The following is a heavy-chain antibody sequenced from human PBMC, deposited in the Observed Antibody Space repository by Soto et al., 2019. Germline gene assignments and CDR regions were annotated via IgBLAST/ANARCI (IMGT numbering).Heavy chain of an antibody. CDR2: INHSGST. Sequence: SETLSLTCAVHGGSFSGYYWSWIRQPPGKGLEWIGEINHSGSTNYNPSLKSRVTISVDTPKNQFSLKLSSVTAADTAVYYCARNPLGRYYFDYWGQGTLVTVSS. V-gene: IGHV4-34*01. D-gene: IGHD7-27*01. CDR3: ARNPLGRYYFDY. CDR1: GGSFSGYY. J-gene: IGHJ4*02.